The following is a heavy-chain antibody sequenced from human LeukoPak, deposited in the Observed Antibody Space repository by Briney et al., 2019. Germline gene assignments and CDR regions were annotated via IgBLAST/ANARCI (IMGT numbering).Heavy chain of an antibody. J-gene: IGHJ1*01. Sequence: PGGSLRLSCAASGFTFSTYWMGWVRQAPGKGLEWVANIEEDGSEKYYVDSAKGRFTISRDNAKNSLYLQMNSLRAEDTAVYYCATYSSSNGREFQYWGQGTLVTVSS. V-gene: IGHV3-7*01. CDR1: GFTFSTYW. CDR3: ATYSSSNGREFQY. D-gene: IGHD2-2*01. CDR2: IEEDGSEK.